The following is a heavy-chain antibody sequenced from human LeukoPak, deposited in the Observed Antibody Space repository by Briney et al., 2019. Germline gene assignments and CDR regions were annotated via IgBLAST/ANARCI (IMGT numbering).Heavy chain of an antibody. Sequence: GASVKVSCKASGYIFTMYHMHWVRQAPGQGLEWMGISRTSGTTPNAQKFRGRVTMTRDTSTSTVYMELSSLRSEDTAVYYCAREGYYYGSGSYPYYYYYMDVWGKGTTVTVSS. CDR3: AREGYYYGSGSYPYYYYYMDV. CDR2: SRTSGTTP. D-gene: IGHD3-10*01. CDR1: GYIFTMYH. V-gene: IGHV1-46*01. J-gene: IGHJ6*03.